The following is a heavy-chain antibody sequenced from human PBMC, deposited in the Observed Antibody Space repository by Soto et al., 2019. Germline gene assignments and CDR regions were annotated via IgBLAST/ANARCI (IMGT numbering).Heavy chain of an antibody. Sequence: ASVKVSCKAPGYTFTSYGISWVRQAPGQGLEWMGWISAYNGNTNYAQKLQGRVTMTTDTSTSTAYMELRSLRSDDTAVYYCARVSTYYDFWSGYPSSWGQGTLVTVSS. CDR3: ARVSTYYDFWSGYPSS. CDR2: ISAYNGNT. CDR1: GYTFTSYG. V-gene: IGHV1-18*01. D-gene: IGHD3-3*01. J-gene: IGHJ5*02.